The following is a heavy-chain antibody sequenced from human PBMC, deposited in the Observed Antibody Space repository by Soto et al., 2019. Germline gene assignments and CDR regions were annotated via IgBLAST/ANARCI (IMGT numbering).Heavy chain of an antibody. V-gene: IGHV5-51*01. Sequence: GESLKISCKGSGYTFTNFWIGWVRQIPGKGLEWMGIIYPGDSDTSYSPSFQGLITVSADKSINTAYLQWSSLKASDTAMYFCSSISKGRSYVHDYWGQGTLDIVSS. CDR3: SSISKGRSYVHDY. CDR2: IYPGDSDT. D-gene: IGHD5-18*01. J-gene: IGHJ4*02. CDR1: GYTFTNFW.